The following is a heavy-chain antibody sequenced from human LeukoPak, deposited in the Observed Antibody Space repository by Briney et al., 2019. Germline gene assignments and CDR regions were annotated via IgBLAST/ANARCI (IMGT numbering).Heavy chain of an antibody. J-gene: IGHJ4*02. Sequence: SETLSLTCTVSGASVISSNYCWGWVRQPPGKGLEWIGSMFYSGTTYTNPSLKSRVTISVDTSKNQFSLNLSSVTAADTAVYHCARHSRGYSSSWYYFDHWGQGTLVTVSS. D-gene: IGHD6-13*01. CDR3: ARHSRGYSSSWYYFDH. V-gene: IGHV4-39*01. CDR1: GASVISSNYC. CDR2: MFYSGTT.